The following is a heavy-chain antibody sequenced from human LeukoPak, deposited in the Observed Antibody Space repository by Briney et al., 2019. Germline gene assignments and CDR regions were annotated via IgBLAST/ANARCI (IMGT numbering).Heavy chain of an antibody. Sequence: GGSLRLSCAASGFSFSSYWMSWVRQAPGKGLEWVANIKRDGSEKFYVDSVKGRFTISRDDAKNSLYLQMNSLRVEDTAVFYCARDQYDTWSRRGNFDSWGQGTLVIVSS. V-gene: IGHV3-7*03. D-gene: IGHD3-3*01. CDR3: ARDQYDTWSRRGNFDS. CDR1: GFSFSSYW. CDR2: IKRDGSEK. J-gene: IGHJ4*02.